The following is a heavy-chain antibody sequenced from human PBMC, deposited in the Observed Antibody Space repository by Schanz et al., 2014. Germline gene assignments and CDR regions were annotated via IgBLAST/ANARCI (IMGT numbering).Heavy chain of an antibody. V-gene: IGHV3-9*01. CDR2: LSWNRRSV. D-gene: IGHD4-17*01. CDR3: VKDTNGGDSGNYHAFDV. J-gene: IGHJ3*01. CDR1: GFTFEDYA. Sequence: EMQLVESGGGLVQPGRSLRLSCAASGFTFEDYAMHWVRQVPGKGLEWVAGLSWNRRSVGYADSVKGRFTISRDNANNPRELQMKSLRPEDTALYYCVKDTNGGDSGNYHAFDVWGQGTRVTVSS.